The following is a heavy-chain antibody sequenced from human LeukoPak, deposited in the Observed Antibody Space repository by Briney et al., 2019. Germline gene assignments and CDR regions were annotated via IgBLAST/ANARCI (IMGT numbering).Heavy chain of an antibody. CDR1: GYTFTSYS. CDR2: IIPIFGTA. CDR3: AAHAYYYDSSGYSWESDY. V-gene: IGHV1-69*13. J-gene: IGHJ4*02. Sequence: SVKVSCKASGYTFTSYSINWVRQAPGQGLEWMGGIIPIFGTANYAQKFQGRVTITADESTSTAHMELSSLRSEDTAVYYCAAHAYYYDSSGYSWESDYWGQGTLVTVSS. D-gene: IGHD3-22*01.